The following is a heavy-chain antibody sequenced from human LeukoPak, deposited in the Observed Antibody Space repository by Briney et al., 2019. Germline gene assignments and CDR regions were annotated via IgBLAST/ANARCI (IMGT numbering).Heavy chain of an antibody. CDR3: AKSGYSTKGDFDY. Sequence: PGGSLRLSCAASGLTFSSYAMSWVRQAPGKGLEWVSAITRSGGSTYYADSVKGRFTISRDNSKNTLYVQMNSLRAEDTAVYYCAKSGYSTKGDFDYWGQGTLVTVSS. CDR1: GLTFSSYA. J-gene: IGHJ4*02. D-gene: IGHD6-13*01. CDR2: ITRSGGST. V-gene: IGHV3-23*01.